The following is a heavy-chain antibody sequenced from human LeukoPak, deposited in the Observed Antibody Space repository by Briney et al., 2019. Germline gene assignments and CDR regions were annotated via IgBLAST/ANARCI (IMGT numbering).Heavy chain of an antibody. CDR1: GGTFSSYA. CDR3: ARAQNYDFWSSFDP. D-gene: IGHD3-3*01. Sequence: SVKVSCKPSGGTFSSYAISWVRQAPGQGLEWMGGIIPIFGTANYAQKFQGRVTITTDESTSTAYMELSSLRSEDTAVYYCARAQNYDFWSSFDPWGQGTLVTVSS. CDR2: IIPIFGTA. V-gene: IGHV1-69*05. J-gene: IGHJ5*02.